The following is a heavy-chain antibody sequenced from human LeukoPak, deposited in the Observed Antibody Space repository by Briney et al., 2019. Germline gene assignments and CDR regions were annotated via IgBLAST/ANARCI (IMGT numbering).Heavy chain of an antibody. CDR1: GFTFSSYG. V-gene: IGHV3-30*18. Sequence: GGSLRLSCAASGFTFSSYGMHWVRQAPGKGLEWVAVISYDGSNKYYADSVKGRFTISRDNSKNTLYLQMNSLRAEDTAVYYCAKDGYSGSYHDYWGQGTLVTVSS. CDR3: AKDGYSGSYHDY. J-gene: IGHJ4*02. D-gene: IGHD1-26*01. CDR2: ISYDGSNK.